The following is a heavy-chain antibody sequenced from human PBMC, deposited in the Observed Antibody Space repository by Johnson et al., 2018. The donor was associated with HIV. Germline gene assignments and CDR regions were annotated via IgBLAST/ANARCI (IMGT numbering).Heavy chain of an antibody. Sequence: LLVESGGVVLQPGGSLRLSCAASGFTFDDYAMHWVRQAPGKGLEWVSLISWDGGSTYYADSVKGRFTISRDNSKNSLYLQMNSLRAEDTALYYCAKDIQAGTHDAFDIWGQGTMVTVSS. CDR2: ISWDGGST. CDR1: GFTFDDYA. V-gene: IGHV3-43D*03. CDR3: AKDIQAGTHDAFDI. J-gene: IGHJ3*02. D-gene: IGHD1-7*01.